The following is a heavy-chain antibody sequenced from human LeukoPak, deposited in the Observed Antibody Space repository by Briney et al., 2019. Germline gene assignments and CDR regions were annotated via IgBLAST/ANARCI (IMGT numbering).Heavy chain of an antibody. J-gene: IGHJ3*02. CDR3: ARGGDSSGSRRSALDI. Sequence: PGGSLRLSSEAYGFSVSSNYMSCVRQAAGKGLEWVSVISSGGTTYYADSVKGRFTISRDNSKNTLYLQMNSLRAEDTAVYYCARGGDSSGSRRSALDIWGQGTMVTVSS. D-gene: IGHD3-22*01. CDR1: GFSVSSNY. V-gene: IGHV3-53*01. CDR2: ISSGGTT.